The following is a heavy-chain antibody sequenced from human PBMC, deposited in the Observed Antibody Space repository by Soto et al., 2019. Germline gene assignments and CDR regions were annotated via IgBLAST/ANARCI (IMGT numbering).Heavy chain of an antibody. Sequence: QVQLVQSGAEVKKPGASVKVSCKASGYTFTSYGISWVRQASGQGLEWMGWISAYNGNTNYAQKLQGRVTMTTDTSTSTDYMELRSLRSDDTAVYYCARDWGRSWYAASVYYYYGMDVWGQGTTVTVSS. CDR3: ARDWGRSWYAASVYYYYGMDV. V-gene: IGHV1-18*01. CDR1: GYTFTSYG. J-gene: IGHJ6*02. D-gene: IGHD6-13*01. CDR2: ISAYNGNT.